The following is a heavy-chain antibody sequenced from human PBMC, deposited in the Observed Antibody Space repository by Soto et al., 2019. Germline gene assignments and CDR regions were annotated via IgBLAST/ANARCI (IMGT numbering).Heavy chain of an antibody. CDR2: IFYLGSS. Sequence: LETLSLTCTVSGDSIISSDFYWGWVRQPPGKGLEWIGSIFYLGSSYYNPSLKSRVTMSVDTSKNQFSLRLRSVTAADTALYFCARHSLALRKNNWFDPWGQGIMVTVSS. J-gene: IGHJ5*02. CDR3: ARHSLALRKNNWFDP. V-gene: IGHV4-39*01. CDR1: GDSIISSDFY. D-gene: IGHD3-3*02.